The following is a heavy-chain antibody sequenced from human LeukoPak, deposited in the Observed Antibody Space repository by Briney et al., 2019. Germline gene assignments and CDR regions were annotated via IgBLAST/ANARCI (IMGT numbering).Heavy chain of an antibody. Sequence: PSETLSLTCTVSGGSVSSGSYYWSWIRQPPGKGLEWIGYIYYSGSTNYNPSLKSRVTISVDTSKNQFSLRLTSVTAADTAVYYCARRGQLDGLYSYFDYWGQGTLVTVSS. CDR3: ARRGQLDGLYSYFDY. CDR2: IYYSGST. V-gene: IGHV4-61*01. CDR1: GGSVSSGSYY. D-gene: IGHD6-6*01. J-gene: IGHJ4*02.